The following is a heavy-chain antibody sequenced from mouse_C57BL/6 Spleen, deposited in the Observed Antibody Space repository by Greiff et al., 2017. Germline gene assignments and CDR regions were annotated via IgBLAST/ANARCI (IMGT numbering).Heavy chain of an antibody. J-gene: IGHJ1*03. Sequence: VQLQQSGAELVRPGASVKLSCTASGFNIKDYYMHWVKQRPEQGLEWIGRIDPEDGDTEYAPKFPGKATMTADTSSNTAYLQLSSLTSEDTAVYYCTTDYYGSRRYFDGWGTGTTVTVAS. CDR3: TTDYYGSRRYFDG. CDR1: GFNIKDYY. CDR2: IDPEDGDT. V-gene: IGHV14-1*01. D-gene: IGHD1-1*01.